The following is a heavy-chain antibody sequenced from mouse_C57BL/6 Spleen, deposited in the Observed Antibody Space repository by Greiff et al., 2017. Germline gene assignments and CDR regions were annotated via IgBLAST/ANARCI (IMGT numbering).Heavy chain of an antibody. CDR2: INPYNGGT. CDR1: GYTFTDYY. D-gene: IGHD2-12*01. V-gene: IGHV1-19*01. CDR3: ARRYYSHAMDY. Sequence: VQLQQSGPVLVKPGASVKMSCKASGYTFTDYYMNWVKQSHGKSLEWIGVINPYNGGTSYNQKFKGKATLTVDKSSSTAYMELNSLTSEDSAVYYCARRYYSHAMDYWGQGTSVTVSS. J-gene: IGHJ4*01.